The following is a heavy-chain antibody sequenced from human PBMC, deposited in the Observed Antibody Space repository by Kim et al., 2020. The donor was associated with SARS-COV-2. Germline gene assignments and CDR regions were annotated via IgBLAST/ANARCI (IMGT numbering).Heavy chain of an antibody. CDR3: AREGNRAYYDFWSGINWFDP. Sequence: GGSLRLSCAASGFTFSSYGMHWVRRAPGKGLEWVAVISYDGSNKYYADSVKGRFTISRDNSKNTLYLQMNSLRAEDTAVYYCAREGNRAYYDFWSGINWFDPWGHGTLVTVSS. CDR1: GFTFSSYG. CDR2: ISYDGSNK. J-gene: IGHJ5*02. V-gene: IGHV3-30*03. D-gene: IGHD3-3*01.